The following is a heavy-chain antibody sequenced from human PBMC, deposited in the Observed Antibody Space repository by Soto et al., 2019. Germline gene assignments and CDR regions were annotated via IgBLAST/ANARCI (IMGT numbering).Heavy chain of an antibody. D-gene: IGHD4-17*01. CDR2: ISGSGGST. CDR3: AKDRRWPQRVADY. V-gene: IGHV3-23*01. Sequence: EVQLLESGGGLVQPGGSLRLSCAASGFTFSSYAMRWVRQAPGKGLEWVSAISGSGGSTYYADSVKGRFTISRDNSKNTLYLQMNSLRAEDTAVYYCAKDRRWPQRVADYWGQGTLVTVSS. J-gene: IGHJ4*02. CDR1: GFTFSSYA.